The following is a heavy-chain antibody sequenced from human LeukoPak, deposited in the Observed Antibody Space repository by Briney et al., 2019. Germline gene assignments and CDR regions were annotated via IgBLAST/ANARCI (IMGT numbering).Heavy chain of an antibody. CDR1: GYTFTGYY. V-gene: IGHV1-2*02. CDR2: INPNSGGT. CDR3: ARGRTGDRTNYYMDV. J-gene: IGHJ6*03. D-gene: IGHD1-1*01. Sequence: ASVKGSCKASGYTFTGYYMHWVRQAPGQGLEWMGWINPNSGGTNYAQKFQGRVTMTRDTSISTAYMELSRLRSDDTAVYYCARGRTGDRTNYYMDVWGKGTTVTVSS.